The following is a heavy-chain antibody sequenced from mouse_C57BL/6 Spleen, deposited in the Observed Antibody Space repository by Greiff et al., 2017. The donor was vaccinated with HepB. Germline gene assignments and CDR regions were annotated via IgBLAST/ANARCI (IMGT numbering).Heavy chain of an antibody. CDR2: ISDGGSYT. Sequence: EVQVVESGGGLVKPGGSLKLSCAASGFTFSSYAMSWVRQTPEKRLEWVATISDGGSYTYYPDNVKGRFTISRDNAKNNLYLQMSHLKSEDTAMYYCARERGYYDGSSYAWLAYWGQGTLVTVSA. D-gene: IGHD1-1*01. CDR1: GFTFSSYA. CDR3: ARERGYYDGSSYAWLAY. V-gene: IGHV5-4*01. J-gene: IGHJ3*01.